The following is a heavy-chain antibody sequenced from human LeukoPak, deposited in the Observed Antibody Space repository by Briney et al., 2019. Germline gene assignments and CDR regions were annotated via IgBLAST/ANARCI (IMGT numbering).Heavy chain of an antibody. Sequence: TGGSLRLSCAASGFTFSDYYMSWIRQAPGKGLEWVSYISSSGSTIYYADSVKGRFTISRDNAKNSLYLQMNSLRAEDTAVYYCARDGTPYYYYYGMDVWGQGTTVTVSS. V-gene: IGHV3-11*01. CDR3: ARDGTPYYYYYGMDV. CDR1: GFTFSDYY. CDR2: ISSSGSTI. D-gene: IGHD1-26*01. J-gene: IGHJ6*02.